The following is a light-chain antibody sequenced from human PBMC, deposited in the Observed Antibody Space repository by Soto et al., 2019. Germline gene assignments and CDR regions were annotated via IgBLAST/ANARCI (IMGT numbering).Light chain of an antibody. J-gene: IGLJ1*01. Sequence: QSALTQPASVSGSPGQSITISCTGTSSDVGGYNYVSWYQQYPGKVPKLMIYDVSYRPSGVSNRFSGSKSGNTASLTISGLQAEDEADYYCSSYTSSSTYVFGTGTKVTGL. CDR3: SSYTSSSTYV. V-gene: IGLV2-14*01. CDR2: DVS. CDR1: SSDVGGYNY.